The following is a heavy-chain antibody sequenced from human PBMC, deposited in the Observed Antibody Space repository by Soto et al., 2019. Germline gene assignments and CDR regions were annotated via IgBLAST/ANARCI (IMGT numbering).Heavy chain of an antibody. CDR3: ARKGAYNSRSFYYYHYGMDV. CDR2: IYHSGSM. Sequence: SETLSLTCAVSGYSISSGYYWGWIRQPPGKGLEWIGSIYHSGSMFYNPSLESRVTISVDTSKNQFSLKLSSVTAADTAVYYCARKGAYNSRSFYYYHYGMDVWGQGTTVTVSS. D-gene: IGHD3-10*01. CDR1: GYSISSGYY. V-gene: IGHV4-38-2*01. J-gene: IGHJ6*02.